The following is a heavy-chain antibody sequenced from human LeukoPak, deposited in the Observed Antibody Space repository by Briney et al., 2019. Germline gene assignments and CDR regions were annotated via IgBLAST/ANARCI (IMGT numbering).Heavy chain of an antibody. CDR1: GYTFTSNY. CDR2: LNPTGGSA. V-gene: IGHV1-46*01. Sequence: GASVKVSCKASGYTFTSNYMHWVRRAPGQGLEWMGILNPTGGSASYAQKFQGRLTMTRDTSTSTVYMELSSLRSEDTAVYYCAREMGATSFDYWGQGTLVTVSS. CDR3: AREMGATSFDY. J-gene: IGHJ4*02. D-gene: IGHD1-26*01.